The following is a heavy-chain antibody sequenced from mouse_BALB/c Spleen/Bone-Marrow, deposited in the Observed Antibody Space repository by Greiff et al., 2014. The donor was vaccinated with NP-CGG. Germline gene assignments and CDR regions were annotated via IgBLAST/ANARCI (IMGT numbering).Heavy chain of an antibody. D-gene: IGHD2-2*01. V-gene: IGHV14-3*02. J-gene: IGHJ2*01. Sequence: VQLQQSGAELVKPGASVKLSCTASGFNIKDTYMHWVKQRPEQGLEWIGRIDPANGNTKYDPKFQGKATITADTSSNTAYLQLSSQTSEDTAVYYCASYVYGYYFDYWGQGTTLTVSS. CDR2: IDPANGNT. CDR1: GFNIKDTY. CDR3: ASYVYGYYFDY.